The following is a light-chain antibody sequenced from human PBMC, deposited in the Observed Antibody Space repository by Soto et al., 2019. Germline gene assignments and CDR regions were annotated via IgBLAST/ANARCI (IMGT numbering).Light chain of an antibody. CDR1: QVGSSV. CDR2: GVS. V-gene: IGKV1D-13*01. J-gene: IGKJ4*01. Sequence: AIQLTQSPSSLSASVGDRVSIFCRARQVGSSVLAWYQQKPGKAPELLIYGVSSLESGVPSRISGTGSGTDFTLTISSLQPEDFATYYCQQFNNFPLTFGGGTKVEIK. CDR3: QQFNNFPLT.